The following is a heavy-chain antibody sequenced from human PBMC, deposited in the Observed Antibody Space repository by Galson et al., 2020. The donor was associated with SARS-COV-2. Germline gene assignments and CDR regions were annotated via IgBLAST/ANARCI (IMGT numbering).Heavy chain of an antibody. J-gene: IGHJ3*02. CDR1: GGSISSYY. V-gene: IGHV4-59*13. CDR3: ASPGSSGYRGVDAFDI. CDR2: IYYSGST. Sequence: SETLSLTCTVSGGSISSYYWSWIRQPPGKGLEWIGYIYYSGSTNYNPSLKSRVTISVDTSKNQFSLKLSSVTAADTAVYYCASPGSSGYRGVDAFDIWGQGTMVTVSS. D-gene: IGHD3-22*01.